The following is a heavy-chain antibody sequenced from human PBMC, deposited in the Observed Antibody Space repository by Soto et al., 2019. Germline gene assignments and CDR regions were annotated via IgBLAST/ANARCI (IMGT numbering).Heavy chain of an antibody. D-gene: IGHD5-18*01. V-gene: IGHV1-18*01. CDR3: ARDRSDTAMVFDAY. CDR1: GYTFTSYG. CDR2: ISAYNGNT. Sequence: ASVKVSCKASGYTFTSYGISWVRQAPGQGLEWMGWISAYNGNTNYAQKLQGRVTMTTDTSTSTAYMELRSLRSDDTAVYYCARDRSDTAMVFDAYWGQGTLVTVSS. J-gene: IGHJ4*02.